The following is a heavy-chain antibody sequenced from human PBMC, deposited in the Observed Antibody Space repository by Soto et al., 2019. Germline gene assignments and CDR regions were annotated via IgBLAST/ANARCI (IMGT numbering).Heavy chain of an antibody. Sequence: QVQLQESGPGLVKPSGTLSLTCAVPGGSISSTNWWSWVRQPPGKGLEWIGEIYHSGATNYNPSLESRVTISVDRSKNQFALEVSSVPAAATAVYYCARVSPGSYGLFDYWGQGTLVTVSS. CDR3: ARVSPGSYGLFDY. V-gene: IGHV4-4*02. CDR2: IYHSGAT. J-gene: IGHJ4*02. CDR1: GGSISSTNW. D-gene: IGHD1-26*01.